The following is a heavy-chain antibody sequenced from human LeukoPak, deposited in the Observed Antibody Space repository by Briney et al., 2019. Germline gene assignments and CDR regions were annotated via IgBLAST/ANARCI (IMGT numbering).Heavy chain of an antibody. CDR1: GFTFSSYE. Sequence: GGSLRLSCAASGFTFSSYEFNWVRQVPGKGLEWVSYISSGNTIYYADSVKGRFTVSRDNAKNSLFLQMNGLRTEDTAIYYCARERIYGDYFDYWGQGALVTVSS. V-gene: IGHV3-48*03. CDR3: ARERIYGDYFDY. CDR2: ISSGNTI. J-gene: IGHJ4*02. D-gene: IGHD4-17*01.